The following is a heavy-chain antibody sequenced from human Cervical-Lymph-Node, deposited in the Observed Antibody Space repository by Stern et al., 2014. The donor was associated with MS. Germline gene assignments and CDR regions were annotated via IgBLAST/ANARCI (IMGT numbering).Heavy chain of an antibody. D-gene: IGHD6-25*01. CDR2: INTVATNI. J-gene: IGHJ5*02. V-gene: IGHV3-48*01. CDR1: GFTFSSYP. CDR3: ARGLPNTGYDP. Sequence: VQLVESGGGLVPPGGSLRLAWAASGFTFSSYPMNGGRTAPGKEPEWISYINTVATNIYYADSVNGRFTISRDNAKNSLFLQMNSLRADDTAVYYCARGLPNTGYDPWGQGTLVTVSS.